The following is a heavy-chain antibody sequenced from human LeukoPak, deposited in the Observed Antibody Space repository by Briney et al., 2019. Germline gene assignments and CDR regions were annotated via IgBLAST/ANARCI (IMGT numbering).Heavy chain of an antibody. D-gene: IGHD3-3*01. Sequence: GESLQISCKGSGYSFTSYWIGWVRQMPGKGLEWMGIIYPGDSDTRYSPSFQGQVTISADKSISTAYLQWSSLKASDTAMYYCATYDFWSGYTDAFDIWGQGTMVTVSS. CDR2: IYPGDSDT. J-gene: IGHJ3*02. V-gene: IGHV5-51*01. CDR1: GYSFTSYW. CDR3: ATYDFWSGYTDAFDI.